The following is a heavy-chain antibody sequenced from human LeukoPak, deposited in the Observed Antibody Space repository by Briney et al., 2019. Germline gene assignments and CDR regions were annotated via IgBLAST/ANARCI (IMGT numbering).Heavy chain of an antibody. D-gene: IGHD4-17*01. V-gene: IGHV3-53*01. CDR2: IYSGGST. J-gene: IGHJ5*02. CDR1: GFTVSSNY. Sequence: TGGSLRLSCAASGFTVSSNYMSWVRQAPGKGLEWVSVIYSGGSTYYADSVKGRFSISRDNSKNTLYLQMNSLRAEGTAVYYCARLDYEAYNWFDPWGQGALVTVSS. CDR3: ARLDYEAYNWFDP.